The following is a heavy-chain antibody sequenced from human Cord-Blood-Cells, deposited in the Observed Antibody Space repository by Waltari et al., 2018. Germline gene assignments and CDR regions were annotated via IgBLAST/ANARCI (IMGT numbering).Heavy chain of an antibody. D-gene: IGHD6-19*01. CDR3: ATDRIAVAGRLYDY. V-gene: IGHV1-24*01. Sequence: QVQLVQSGAEVKKPGASVKVSCKVSGYTLTELSMHWVRQAPGKGLEWMGGFDPEDGETIYAQKFQGRGTITEDTSTDTAYMELSSLRSEDTAVYYCATDRIAVAGRLYDYWGQGTLVTVSS. CDR1: GYTLTELS. J-gene: IGHJ4*02. CDR2: FDPEDGET.